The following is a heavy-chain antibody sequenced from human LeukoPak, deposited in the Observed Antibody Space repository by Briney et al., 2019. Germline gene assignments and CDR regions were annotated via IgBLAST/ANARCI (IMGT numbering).Heavy chain of an antibody. J-gene: IGHJ3*02. CDR2: ISSSGDSI. V-gene: IGHV3-48*03. CDR3: ARDRRVGATWSVGAFDI. CDR1: GFSLTTYE. D-gene: IGHD1-26*01. Sequence: GGSLRLSCAASGFSLTTYEMNWVRQAPGKGLEWDSYISSSGDSIYYADSVKGRFTISRDNAKNSLSLQMNSLRAEDTAIYYCARDRRVGATWSVGAFDIWGQGTTVTVSS.